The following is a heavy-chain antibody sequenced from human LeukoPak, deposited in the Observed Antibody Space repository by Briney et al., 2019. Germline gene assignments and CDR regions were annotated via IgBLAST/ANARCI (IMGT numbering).Heavy chain of an antibody. CDR3: ARVGGGTIDL. V-gene: IGHV4-30-4*01. D-gene: IGHD1-26*01. J-gene: IGHJ5*02. CDR1: GASINSDDHY. Sequence: PSETLSLTCTVSGASINSDDHYWSWIRQRPEKGLEWMGYISYIGNTFYNPSLKRRLSISVDTSNNQFSLRLTSVAGADTAVYYCARVGGGTIDLWGQGTLVTVSS. CDR2: ISYIGNT.